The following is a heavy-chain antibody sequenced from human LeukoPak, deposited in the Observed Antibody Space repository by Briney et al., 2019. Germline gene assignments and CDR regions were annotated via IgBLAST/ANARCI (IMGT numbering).Heavy chain of an antibody. Sequence: GGSLRLSCAASGFTVTNTYISWVRQAPGKGLEWLSVIYSGGSTYYADSVKGRFTMSRDNSKNTLYLQMNSLRAEDTAVYYCARDAYSSGWYGRFDPWGQGTLVTVSS. CDR1: GFTVTNTY. CDR2: IYSGGST. J-gene: IGHJ5*02. D-gene: IGHD6-19*01. V-gene: IGHV3-53*01. CDR3: ARDAYSSGWYGRFDP.